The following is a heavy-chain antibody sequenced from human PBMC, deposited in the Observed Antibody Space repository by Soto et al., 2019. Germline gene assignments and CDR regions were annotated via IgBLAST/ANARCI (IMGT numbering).Heavy chain of an antibody. J-gene: IGHJ6*02. CDR3: ARARYQLLHPYYYGMDV. CDR1: GGSISSYY. CDR2: IHYSGST. Sequence: QVQLQESGPGLVKPSETLSLTCTVSGGSISSYYWSWIRQSPGKGLEWIGYIHYSGSTKSNPSLKSPVTIAVDTPKKLVTLKFSSVTAADSAVYFCARARYQLLHPYYYGMDVWGQGTTVTVSS. D-gene: IGHD2-2*01. V-gene: IGHV4-59*01.